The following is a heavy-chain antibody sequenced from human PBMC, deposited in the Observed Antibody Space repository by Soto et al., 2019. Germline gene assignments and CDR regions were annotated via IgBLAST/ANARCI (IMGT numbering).Heavy chain of an antibody. D-gene: IGHD3-10*01. V-gene: IGHV4-34*01. CDR1: GGSFSGYY. J-gene: IGHJ4*02. CDR3: ARGYQGWGSYSH. CDR2: INDSGST. Sequence: QVQLQQWGAGLLKPSETLSLTCAVYGGSFSGYYWSWIRQPPGKGLEWIGEINDSGSTNYNPSLKSRVTISVDTPENQSSLKLSSVTAADTAVYYCARGYQGWGSYSHWGQGTLVTVAS.